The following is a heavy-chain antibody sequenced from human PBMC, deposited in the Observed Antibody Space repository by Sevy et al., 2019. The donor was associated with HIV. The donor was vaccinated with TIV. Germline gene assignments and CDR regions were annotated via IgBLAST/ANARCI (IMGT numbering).Heavy chain of an antibody. J-gene: IGHJ6*02. CDR1: GYTFTDYY. CDR2: INPKRGGT. Sequence: ASLKVSCKASGYTFTDYYIHWVRQAPGQGLEWMGWINPKRGGTNYAQKFDGRVTMTRDTSISTAYMVLSRLRSDDTAVYYCARVVEPAGIDPYYYGVDVWGPGATVTVSS. CDR3: ARVVEPAGIDPYYYGVDV. V-gene: IGHV1-2*02. D-gene: IGHD2-2*02.